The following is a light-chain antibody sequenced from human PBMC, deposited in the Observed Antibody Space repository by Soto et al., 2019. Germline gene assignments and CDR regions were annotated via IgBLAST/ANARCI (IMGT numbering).Light chain of an antibody. CDR3: QKYGSAPYT. CDR1: QDIRDH. J-gene: IGKJ3*01. CDR2: AAS. Sequence: DIQMTQSPSSLSASVGDRVTITCRASQDIRDHLGWYQQRPGKVPSLLIYAASTLQSGVPSRFSGSGFGTDFTLTISSLQSEDVATYYCQKYGSAPYTFGPGTKVDLK. V-gene: IGKV1-27*01.